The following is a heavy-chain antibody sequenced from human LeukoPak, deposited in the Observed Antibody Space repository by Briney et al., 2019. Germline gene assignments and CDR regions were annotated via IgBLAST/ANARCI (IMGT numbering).Heavy chain of an antibody. CDR2: ISGSGSNT. J-gene: IGHJ4*02. V-gene: IGHV3-23*01. D-gene: IGHD1-26*01. CDR3: AREGATTPYFDY. CDR1: GFTFSSYA. Sequence: GGSLRLSCAASGFTFSSYAMTWVRQAPRKGLEWVSGISGSGSNTYYADSVKGRFTISRDNSKNTLYLQMNSLRAEDTAVYYCAREGATTPYFDYWGQGTLVTVSS.